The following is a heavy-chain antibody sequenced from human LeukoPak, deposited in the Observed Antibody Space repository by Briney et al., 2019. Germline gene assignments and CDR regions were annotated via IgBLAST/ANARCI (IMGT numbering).Heavy chain of an antibody. J-gene: IGHJ4*02. V-gene: IGHV5-51*01. Sequence: GESMKISCKGSGYSFTSYLIGWVRQVPGKRLEWVGIIYPGDSDTRYSPSFQGQVTISADKSISTAYLQWSSLKASDTAMYYCARHNRYYDSSGYSQTEIDYWGQGTLVTVSS. CDR1: GYSFTSYL. CDR3: ARHNRYYDSSGYSQTEIDY. D-gene: IGHD3-22*01. CDR2: IYPGDSDT.